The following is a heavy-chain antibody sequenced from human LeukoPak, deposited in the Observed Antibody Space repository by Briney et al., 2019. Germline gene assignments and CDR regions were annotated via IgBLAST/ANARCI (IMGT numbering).Heavy chain of an antibody. CDR1: GFTFSDYY. J-gene: IGHJ4*02. CDR2: ISSSGSTI. Sequence: GGSLRLSCAASGFTFSDYYMSLIRQAPGKGLEWVSYISSSGSTIYYADSVKGRFTISRDNAKNSLYLQMNSLRAEDTAVYYCAKDLLPIVVVPAAIPLWGQGTLVTVSS. D-gene: IGHD2-2*01. V-gene: IGHV3-11*04. CDR3: AKDLLPIVVVPAAIPL.